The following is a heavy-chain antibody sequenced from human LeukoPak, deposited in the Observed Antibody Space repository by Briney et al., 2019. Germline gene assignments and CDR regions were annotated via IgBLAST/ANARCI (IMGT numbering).Heavy chain of an antibody. V-gene: IGHV3-74*01. CDR1: GFSFSNYW. Sequence: PGGSLRLSCAVSGFSFSNYWMHWVRQVPGKGLVWVSRISGHASSTSYADSVKGRFTISRDNAKNTLYLQMDSLSAEDTAVYYCARGISYYERSGNRGYFDYWGQGTLVPVSS. D-gene: IGHD3-22*01. CDR3: ARGISYYERSGNRGYFDY. CDR2: ISGHASST. J-gene: IGHJ4*02.